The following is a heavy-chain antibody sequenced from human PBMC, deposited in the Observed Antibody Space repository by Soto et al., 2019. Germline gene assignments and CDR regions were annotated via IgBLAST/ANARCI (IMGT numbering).Heavy chain of an antibody. CDR3: ARRWTSEYSSSPFEY. CDR1: GGTFSSYT. V-gene: IGHV1-69*02. Sequence: GASVKVSFKASGGTFSSYTISWVRQAPGQGLEWIGRIIPILGIANYAQKFQGRVTITADKSTSTAYMELSSLRSEDTAVYYCARRWTSEYSSSPFEYWGQGTLVTVSS. D-gene: IGHD6-6*01. CDR2: IIPILGIA. J-gene: IGHJ4*02.